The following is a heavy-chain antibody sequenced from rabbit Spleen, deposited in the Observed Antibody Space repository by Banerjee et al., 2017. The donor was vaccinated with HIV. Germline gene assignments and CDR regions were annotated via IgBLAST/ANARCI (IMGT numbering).Heavy chain of an antibody. CDR3: ARDLTSIIGWNFNL. CDR1: AFSFSSSYY. J-gene: IGHJ4*01. Sequence: QSLEESGGGLVQPEGSLTLTCTASAFSFSSSYYMCWVRQAPGKGLEWIGCMDTGSGGVTYYASWAKGRFTISRTSSTTVTLQMTSLTAADTATYFCARDLTSIIGWNFNLWGQGTLVTVS. D-gene: IGHD1-1*01. V-gene: IGHV1S40*01. CDR2: MDTGSGGVT.